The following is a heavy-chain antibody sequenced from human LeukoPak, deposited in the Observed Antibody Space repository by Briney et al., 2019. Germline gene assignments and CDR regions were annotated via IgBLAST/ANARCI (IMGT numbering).Heavy chain of an antibody. CDR1: GFTFSSYG. J-gene: IGHJ5*02. CDR3: AKDRRGSYHNWFDV. CDR2: IWYDGSNK. Sequence: PGGSLRLSCAASGFTFSSYGMHWVRQAPDKGLEWVAFIWYDGSNKYYADSVNGRFTISKDNSNNTLYLQINSLTTEDTAVYYCAKDRRGSYHNWFDVWGQGTLVTVYS. V-gene: IGHV3-30*02. D-gene: IGHD1-26*01.